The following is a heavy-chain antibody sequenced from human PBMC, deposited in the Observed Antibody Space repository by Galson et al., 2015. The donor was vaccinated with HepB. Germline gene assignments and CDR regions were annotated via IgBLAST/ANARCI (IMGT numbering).Heavy chain of an antibody. CDR2: IYWEDDK. D-gene: IGHD4-17*01. CDR1: GLSLTTSGVG. J-gene: IGHJ3*02. Sequence: PALVKPTQTLTLTCTFSGLSLTTSGVGVGWIRQPPGKTLEWLALIYWEDDKRYSTSLKSRHTITKDTSKNQVVLTMTNMDPVDTATYYCAHIAVTYAFDIWGQGTVVTVSS. CDR3: AHIAVTYAFDI. V-gene: IGHV2-5*02.